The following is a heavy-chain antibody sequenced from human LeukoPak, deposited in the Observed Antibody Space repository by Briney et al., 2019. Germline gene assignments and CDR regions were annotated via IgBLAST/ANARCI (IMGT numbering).Heavy chain of an antibody. CDR2: KSYDGSNK. D-gene: IGHD4-17*01. V-gene: IGHV3-30*18. CDR3: AKDKSSYGDYVFGY. CDR1: GFTFSSYG. Sequence: GGSLRLSCAASGFTFSSYGMHWVRQAPGKGLEWVAVKSYDGSNKYYADSVKCRFTISRDNSKNTLYLQMNSLRAEDTAMYYCAKDKSSYGDYVFGYWGQGTLVTVSS. J-gene: IGHJ4*02.